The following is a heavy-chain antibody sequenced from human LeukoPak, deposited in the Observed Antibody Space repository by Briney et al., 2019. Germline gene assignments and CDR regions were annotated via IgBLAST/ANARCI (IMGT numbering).Heavy chain of an antibody. CDR3: ARGGQNLIVVVPAAMSMDV. CDR2: INHSGST. D-gene: IGHD2-2*01. V-gene: IGHV4-39*07. Sequence: SETLSLTCTVSGGSISSSSYYWGWIRQPPGKGLEWIGEINHSGSTNYNPSLKSRVTISVDTSKNQFSLKLSSVTAADTAVYYCARGGQNLIVVVPAAMSMDVWGQGTTVTVSS. J-gene: IGHJ6*02. CDR1: GGSISSSSYY.